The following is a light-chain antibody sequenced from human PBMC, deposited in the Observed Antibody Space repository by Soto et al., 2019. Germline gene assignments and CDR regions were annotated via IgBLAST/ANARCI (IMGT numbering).Light chain of an antibody. CDR3: QQYGSTPLT. V-gene: IGKV3-20*01. CDR2: DAS. J-gene: IGKJ4*01. Sequence: EIVLKQSPATLSLSPGERATLSCRASQSVKNNYLAWYQQKPGQAPRFLIYDASSRATGIPDRFSGSGSGTDFTLTISRLEPEDFAVYYCQQYGSTPLTFGGGTKVDIK. CDR1: QSVKNNY.